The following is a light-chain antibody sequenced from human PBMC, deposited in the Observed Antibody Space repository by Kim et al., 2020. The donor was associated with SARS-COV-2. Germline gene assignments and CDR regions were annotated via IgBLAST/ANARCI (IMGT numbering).Light chain of an antibody. J-gene: IGKJ1*01. V-gene: IGKV1-39*01. CDR3: QQTFNAPPT. CDR1: QSIGSF. Sequence: DIQMTQSPSSLSASVGDRVTITCRASQSIGSFLYWYQQKPGKVPKLLIYTASGLHSGIPSRFSGSGSETNFTLTISGLQPEDFVSYHCQQTFNAPPTFVQGTKLEI. CDR2: TAS.